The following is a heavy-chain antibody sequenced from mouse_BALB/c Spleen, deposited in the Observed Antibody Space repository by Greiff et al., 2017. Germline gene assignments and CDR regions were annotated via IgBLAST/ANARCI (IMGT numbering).Heavy chain of an antibody. Sequence: EVQLQQSGAELVRSGASVKLSCTASGFNIKDTYMHWVQQRPEQGLEWIGRIDPANGTTKYDPKFQGKATITADTSSNTAYLQLSSLTSEDTAVYYCASPYDGYYVAWFAYWGQGTLVTVSA. CDR2: IDPANGTT. CDR1: GFNIKDTY. CDR3: ASPYDGYYVAWFAY. J-gene: IGHJ3*01. D-gene: IGHD2-3*01. V-gene: IGHV14-3*02.